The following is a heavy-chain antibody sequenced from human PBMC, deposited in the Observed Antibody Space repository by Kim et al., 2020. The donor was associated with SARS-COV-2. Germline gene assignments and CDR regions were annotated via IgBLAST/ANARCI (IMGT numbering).Heavy chain of an antibody. J-gene: IGHJ6*03. CDR3: ARGSGAPFYYYYYYMDV. V-gene: IGHV4-34*01. Sequence: SETLSLTCAVYGGSFSGYYWSWIRQPPGKGLEWIGEINHSGSTNYNPSLKSRVTISVYTSKNQFSLKLSSVTAADTAVYYCARGSGAPFYYYYYYMDVWGKGTTLTVSS. CDR2: INHSGST. D-gene: IGHD1-26*01. CDR1: GGSFSGYY.